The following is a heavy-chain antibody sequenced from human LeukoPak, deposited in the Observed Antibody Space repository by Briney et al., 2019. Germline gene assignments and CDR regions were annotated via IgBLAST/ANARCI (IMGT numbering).Heavy chain of an antibody. V-gene: IGHV4-59*01. Sequence: SETLSLTCTVSGGSISSYYWSWIRQPPGKGLEWTGYIYYSGSTNYNPSLKSRVTISVDTSKNQFSLRLSSVTAADTAVYYCARVLVAADTADNWFDPWGQGTLVTVSS. J-gene: IGHJ5*02. CDR3: ARVLVAADTADNWFDP. CDR2: IYYSGST. D-gene: IGHD2-15*01. CDR1: GGSISSYY.